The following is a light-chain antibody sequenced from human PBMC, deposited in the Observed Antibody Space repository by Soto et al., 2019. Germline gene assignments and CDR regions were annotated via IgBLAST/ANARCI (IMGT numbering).Light chain of an antibody. Sequence: DIVMTPSPDSLAVSLGERATINGTSSQSVLYSSNTKKYLAWYQQKPGQPPKLLIYWSSTRESGVPDRFSGSVSVTDFTLTISILQAEDVAVYYCQQYYSTPRTFGQGTKLEIK. V-gene: IGKV4-1*01. CDR1: QSVLYSSNTKKY. J-gene: IGKJ2*01. CDR2: WSS. CDR3: QQYYSTPRT.